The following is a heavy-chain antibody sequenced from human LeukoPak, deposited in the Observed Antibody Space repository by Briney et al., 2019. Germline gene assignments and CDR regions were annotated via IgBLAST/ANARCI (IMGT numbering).Heavy chain of an antibody. D-gene: IGHD4-11*01. J-gene: IGHJ6*03. CDR1: DDSITMYY. Sequence: SETPSLTCSVSDDSITMYYWTWIRQPPGKGLEWIGYVDHTGSTNFNPSLNGRVSISRDTSKNLFSLRLRSVTAADTAVYFCARGRVSSSTWYSTYYYYFYMDVWGKGTTVTVSS. V-gene: IGHV4-59*01. CDR3: ARGRVSSSTWYSTYYYYFYMDV. CDR2: VDHTGST.